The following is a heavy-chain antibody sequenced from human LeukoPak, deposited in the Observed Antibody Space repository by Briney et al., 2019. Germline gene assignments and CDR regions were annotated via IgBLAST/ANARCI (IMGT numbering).Heavy chain of an antibody. CDR1: GFTFSSYT. CDR3: ARDYYGDYYFDY. D-gene: IGHD4-17*01. Sequence: GGSLRLSCAASGFTFSSYTMNWVRQAPGKWLEWVSSISSSTSTIHYADSVKGRFTIFRDNAKNSLYLQMNSLRAEDTAVYFCARDYYGDYYFDYWGQGTLVAVSS. V-gene: IGHV3-48*01. CDR2: ISSSTSTI. J-gene: IGHJ4*02.